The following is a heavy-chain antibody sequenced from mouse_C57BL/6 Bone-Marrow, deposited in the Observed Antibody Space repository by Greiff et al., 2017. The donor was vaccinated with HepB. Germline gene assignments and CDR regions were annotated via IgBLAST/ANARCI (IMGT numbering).Heavy chain of an antibody. CDR3: TRPLRRVFAY. D-gene: IGHD1-1*01. Sequence: EVQRVESGGGLVQPGGSMKLSCAASGFTFSDAWMDWVRQSPEKGLEWVAEIRNKANNHATYYAESVKGRFTISRDDSKSSVYLQMNSLRAEDTGIYYCTRPLRRVFAYWGQGTLVTVSA. V-gene: IGHV6-6*01. CDR1: GFTFSDAW. CDR2: IRNKANNHAT. J-gene: IGHJ3*01.